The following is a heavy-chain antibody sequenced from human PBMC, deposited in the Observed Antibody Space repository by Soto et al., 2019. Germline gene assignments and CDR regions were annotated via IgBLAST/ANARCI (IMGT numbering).Heavy chain of an antibody. J-gene: IGHJ5*02. D-gene: IGHD2-2*02. Sequence: GASVKVSCKASGGTFSSYAISWVRQAPGQGLEWMGGIIPIFGTANYAQKFQGRVTITADESTSTAYMELSSLRSEDTAVYYCAVGSSTSCYMRGKCWFDPWGQGTLVTVSS. CDR3: AVGSSTSCYMRGKCWFDP. CDR1: GGTFSSYA. V-gene: IGHV1-69*13. CDR2: IIPIFGTA.